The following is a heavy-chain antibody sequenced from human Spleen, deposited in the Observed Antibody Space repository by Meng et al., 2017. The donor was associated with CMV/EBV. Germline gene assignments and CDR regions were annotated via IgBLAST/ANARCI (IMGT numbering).Heavy chain of an antibody. CDR1: GYSCTSSY. V-gene: IGHV1-46*01. Sequence: KTSGYSCTSSYIHWVRQAPGQGLEWWGMSNPSGGSTSYAQRFQGRITMTRDTSTSTVYMELSSLRSEDTAMFYCARDRGYTYGSFDYWGQGTLVTVSS. CDR2: SNPSGGST. CDR3: ARDRGYTYGSFDY. J-gene: IGHJ4*02. D-gene: IGHD5-18*01.